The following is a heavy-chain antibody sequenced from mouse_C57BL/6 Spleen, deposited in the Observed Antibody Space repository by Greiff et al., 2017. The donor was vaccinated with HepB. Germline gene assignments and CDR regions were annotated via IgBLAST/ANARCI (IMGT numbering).Heavy chain of an antibody. Sequence: EVQVVESGEGLVKPGGSLKLSCAASGFTFSSYAMSWVRQTPEKRLEWVAYISSGGDYIYYADTVKGRCTISRDNARNTLYLQMSSLKSEDTAMYYCTRDYYGSSYGRYFDVWGTGTTVTVSS. J-gene: IGHJ1*03. CDR1: GFTFSSYA. CDR2: ISSGGDYI. CDR3: TRDYYGSSYGRYFDV. V-gene: IGHV5-9-1*02. D-gene: IGHD1-1*01.